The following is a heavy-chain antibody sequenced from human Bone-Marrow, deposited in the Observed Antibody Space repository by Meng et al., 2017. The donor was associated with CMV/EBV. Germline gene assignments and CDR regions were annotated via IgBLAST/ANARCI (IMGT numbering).Heavy chain of an antibody. D-gene: IGHD5-18*01. CDR2: INWNGGST. Sequence: GESLKISCAASGFTFSDYEMNWVRQAPGKGLEWVSGINWNGGSTYYADSVKGRFTISRDNSKNSLYLQMNSLRTEDTALYYCAKDVDTAMDVYYYYGMDVWGQGTTVTVSS. V-gene: IGHV3-43*02. CDR3: AKDVDTAMDVYYYYGMDV. CDR1: GFTFSDYE. J-gene: IGHJ6*02.